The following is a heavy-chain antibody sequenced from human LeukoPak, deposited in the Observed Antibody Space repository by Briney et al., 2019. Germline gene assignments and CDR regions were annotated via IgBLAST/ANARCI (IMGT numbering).Heavy chain of an antibody. Sequence: GGSLRLSCAASGFTFSSYGMHWVRQAPGKGLEWVAVISYDGNKKYYADSVKGRFTISRDNSKNTLYLQMNSLRAEDTAVYFCAKVIPYGDFQLPKYGMDVWGQGTTVTVSS. CDR3: AKVIPYGDFQLPKYGMDV. D-gene: IGHD4-17*01. CDR2: ISYDGNKK. V-gene: IGHV3-30*18. J-gene: IGHJ6*02. CDR1: GFTFSSYG.